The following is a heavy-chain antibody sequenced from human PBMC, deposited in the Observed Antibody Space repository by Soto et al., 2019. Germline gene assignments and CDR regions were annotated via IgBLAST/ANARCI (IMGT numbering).Heavy chain of an antibody. J-gene: IGHJ6*02. CDR2: IIPVFGTA. CDR3: ARDRLGDIVATIRYYGMDV. D-gene: IGHD5-12*01. Sequence: SVKVSCKASGATLDTFINFGITWVRRAPGQGLEWMGGIIPVFGTAHYAQKFQGRLSISADESTRTAYMELSSLRSEDTAVYYCARDRLGDIVATIRYYGMDVWGQ. CDR1: GATLDTFINFG. V-gene: IGHV1-69*13.